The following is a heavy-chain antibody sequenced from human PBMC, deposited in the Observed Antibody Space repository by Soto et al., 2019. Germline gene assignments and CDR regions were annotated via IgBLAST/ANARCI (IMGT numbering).Heavy chain of an antibody. CDR1: GFTFSSYG. J-gene: IGHJ4*02. D-gene: IGHD3-10*01. Sequence: PGWSLRLSCAASGFTFSSYGMHWVRQAPGKGLEWVAVISYDGSNKYYADSVKGRFTISRDNSKNTLYLQMNSLRAEDTAVYYCAKADDPGEFDYWGQGTLVTVSS. CDR3: AKADDPGEFDY. V-gene: IGHV3-30*18. CDR2: ISYDGSNK.